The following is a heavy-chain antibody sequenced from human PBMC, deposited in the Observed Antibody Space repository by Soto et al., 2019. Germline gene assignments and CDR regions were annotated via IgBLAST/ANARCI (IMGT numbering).Heavy chain of an antibody. D-gene: IGHD4-17*01. J-gene: IGHJ5*02. CDR2: ISGSGGNT. Sequence: EVQLLESGGGLVQPGGSLRLSCAASKFTFSSYAMNWVRQAPGKGLEWVSSISGSGGNTYYADSVKGRFTISRDNSKNTLYLQMNSLRAEDTAVYYCAKGRYGDYGWFDPWGQGTQVTVSS. CDR1: KFTFSSYA. V-gene: IGHV3-23*01. CDR3: AKGRYGDYGWFDP.